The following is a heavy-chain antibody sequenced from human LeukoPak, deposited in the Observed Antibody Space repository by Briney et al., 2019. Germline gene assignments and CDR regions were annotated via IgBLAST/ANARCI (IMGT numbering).Heavy chain of an antibody. D-gene: IGHD5-24*01. CDR1: GFTLDDYA. CDR3: AKDIDGAPFY. CDR2: ISGSGGST. Sequence: GGSLRLSCAASGFTLDDYAMSWVRQAPGKGLEWVSAISGSGGSTYYADSVKGGFTISSNNSKNTLYLQMSSLRAEDTAVYDCAKDIDGAPFYGGQGTLVTVSS. J-gene: IGHJ4*02. V-gene: IGHV3-23*01.